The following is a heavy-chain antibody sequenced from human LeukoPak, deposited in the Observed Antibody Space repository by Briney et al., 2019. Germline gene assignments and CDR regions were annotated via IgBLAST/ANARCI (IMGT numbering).Heavy chain of an antibody. CDR1: GFTFSRYG. D-gene: IGHD3-22*01. J-gene: IGHJ3*02. CDR3: ARERASYYYDSSPFVTFDI. CDR2: ISGSGGST. V-gene: IGHV3-23*01. Sequence: GGSLRLSCAASGFTFSRYGMSWVRQAPGKGPEWVSAISGSGGSTYYADSVKGRFTISRDNAKNSLYLQMNSLRAEDTAVYYCARERASYYYDSSPFVTFDIWGQGTMVTVSS.